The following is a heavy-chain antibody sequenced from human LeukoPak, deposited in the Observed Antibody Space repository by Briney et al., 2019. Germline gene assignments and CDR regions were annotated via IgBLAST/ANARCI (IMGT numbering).Heavy chain of an antibody. D-gene: IGHD3-22*01. CDR2: IYSGGST. Sequence: GGSLRLSCAASGFTVSSNYMSWVRQAPGKGLEWVSVIYSGGSTYYADSVKGRFTISRDNSKNTLYLQMNSLRAEDTAVYYCAKDYYDSSGYYEVGNAFDIWGQGTMVTVSS. V-gene: IGHV3-66*01. J-gene: IGHJ3*02. CDR1: GFTVSSNY. CDR3: AKDYYDSSGYYEVGNAFDI.